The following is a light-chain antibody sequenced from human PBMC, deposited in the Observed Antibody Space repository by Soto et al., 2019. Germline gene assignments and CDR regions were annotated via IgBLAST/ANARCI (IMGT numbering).Light chain of an antibody. CDR1: QSISSY. Sequence: DIPMTQSPSSLSASVGDRVTITCRASQSISSYLNWYQQKPGKAPKLLIYAASSLQSGIPSRFSGCGSRTDFTLTISSLQPEYFATYYCQQSYSTLMYTFGQGTKLEIK. V-gene: IGKV1-39*01. CDR2: AAS. J-gene: IGKJ2*01. CDR3: QQSYSTLMYT.